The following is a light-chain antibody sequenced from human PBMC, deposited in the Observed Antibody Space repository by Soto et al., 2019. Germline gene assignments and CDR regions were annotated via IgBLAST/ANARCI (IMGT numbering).Light chain of an antibody. CDR1: SSDIGDYNY. J-gene: IGLJ1*01. Sequence: QSVLTQPASVSGSPGQSITIPCTGTSSDIGDYNYVSWYQQHPGRAPKLIIYDVTNRPSGISNRFSGSKSGNTASLTISGLQGEDESDYYCSSYTSSNALVVFGTGTKLTVL. V-gene: IGLV2-14*03. CDR2: DVT. CDR3: SSYTSSNALVV.